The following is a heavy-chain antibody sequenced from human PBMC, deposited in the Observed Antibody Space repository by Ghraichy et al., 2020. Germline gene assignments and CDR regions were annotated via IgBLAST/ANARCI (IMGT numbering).Heavy chain of an antibody. V-gene: IGHV4-31*03. D-gene: IGHD5-18*01. CDR1: GGSISSGGYY. CDR3: ARDLGSATAMGLSWFDP. CDR2: IYYSGST. J-gene: IGHJ5*02. Sequence: SETLSLTCTVSGGSISSGGYYWSWIRQHPGKGLEWIGYIYYSGSTYYNPSLKSRVTISVDTSKNQFSLKLSSVTAADTAVYYCARDLGSATAMGLSWFDPWGQGTLVTVSS.